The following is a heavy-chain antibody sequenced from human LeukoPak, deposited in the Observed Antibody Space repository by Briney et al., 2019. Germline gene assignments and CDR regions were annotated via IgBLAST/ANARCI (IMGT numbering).Heavy chain of an antibody. D-gene: IGHD2/OR15-2a*01. V-gene: IGHV3-64*01. CDR3: AREDRISIGNDALDL. J-gene: IGHJ3*01. CDR2: ISSNGDST. Sequence: GGSLRLSCAASGFTFSSYAMHWVRQAPGKGLEYVSAISSNGDSTYYANSVKGRFTIARDNAKNTLYLQMNSLRVEDTGVYYCAREDRISIGNDALDLWGQGTTVTVSS. CDR1: GFTFSSYA.